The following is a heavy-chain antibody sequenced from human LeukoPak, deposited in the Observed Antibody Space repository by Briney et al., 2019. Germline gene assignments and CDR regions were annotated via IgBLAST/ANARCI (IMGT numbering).Heavy chain of an antibody. D-gene: IGHD1-26*01. CDR3: SKDFGPWGVGATPHY. V-gene: IGHV3-30*02. J-gene: IGHJ4*02. CDR2: IPFDGSHK. CDR1: GFTLSDYG. Sequence: PGGSLRLSCVVSGFTLSDYGIHWVRQAPGRGLQWVAFIPFDGSHKYCADSVEGRFTISRDTSKNTLYLQMNSLTVEDTAVYFCSKDFGPWGVGATPHYWGQGTLVTVSS.